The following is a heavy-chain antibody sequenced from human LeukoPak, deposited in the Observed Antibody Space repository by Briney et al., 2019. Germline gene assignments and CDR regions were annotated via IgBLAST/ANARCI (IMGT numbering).Heavy chain of an antibody. Sequence: GGSLRLSCAASGFTFSSYAMSWVRQAPGKGLEWVSSISGSGESTYNADSVKGRFTISRDTSSNTVFLQMNSLRVEDTAIYYCAKGPKSSSSWYFDLWGRGTLVTVSS. CDR3: AKGPKSSSSWYFDL. D-gene: IGHD6-6*01. V-gene: IGHV3-23*01. CDR1: GFTFSSYA. J-gene: IGHJ2*01. CDR2: ISGSGEST.